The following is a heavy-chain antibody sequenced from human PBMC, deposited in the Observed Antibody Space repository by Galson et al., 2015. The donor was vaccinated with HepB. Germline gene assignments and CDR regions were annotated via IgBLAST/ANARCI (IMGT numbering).Heavy chain of an antibody. CDR1: GLTFSSYS. J-gene: IGHJ4*02. V-gene: IGHV3-21*01. CDR2: ISSSSSYI. Sequence: SLRLSCAASGLTFSSYSMNWVRQAPGKGLEWVSSISSSSSYIYYADSVKGRFTISRDNAKNSLYLQMNSLRAEDTAVYYCARDGSGSYYRVFDYWGQGTLVTVSS. D-gene: IGHD3-10*01. CDR3: ARDGSGSYYRVFDY.